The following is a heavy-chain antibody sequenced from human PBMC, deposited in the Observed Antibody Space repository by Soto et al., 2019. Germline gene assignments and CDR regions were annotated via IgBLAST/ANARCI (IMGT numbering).Heavy chain of an antibody. V-gene: IGHV1-69*06. J-gene: IGHJ4*01. CDR3: VRGSCGSGSYFYFDF. Sequence: QVQLVQSGAEVKKPGSSVKVSCKASGGTFSSYAISWVRQAPGQGLEWMGGIIPIFRTANYAQKFQAKVTITADKSTITAYMEWSSLTAEDTAVYYCVRGSCGSGSYFYFDFWGHGTLVTVS. D-gene: IGHD3-10*01. CDR2: IIPIFRTA. CDR1: GGTFSSYA.